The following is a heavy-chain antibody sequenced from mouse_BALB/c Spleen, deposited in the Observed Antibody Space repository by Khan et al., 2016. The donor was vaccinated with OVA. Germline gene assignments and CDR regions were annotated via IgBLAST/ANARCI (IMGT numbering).Heavy chain of an antibody. V-gene: IGHV5-6-5*01. J-gene: IGHJ3*01. CDR3: ARDYWFAY. Sequence: EVELVESGGGLVKPGGSLNLSCAASGFTFSNYGVSWVRQTPEKRLEWVASISSGDTTYYPDSVKGRFTISRDNARNILYLQMSSLRSEDTAMYYCARDYWFAYWGQGTLVTVSA. CDR1: GFTFSNYG. CDR2: ISSGDTT.